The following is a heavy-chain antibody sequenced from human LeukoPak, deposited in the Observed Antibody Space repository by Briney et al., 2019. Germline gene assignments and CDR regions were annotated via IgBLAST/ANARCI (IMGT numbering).Heavy chain of an antibody. D-gene: IGHD5-18*01. J-gene: IGHJ6*02. Sequence: GGSLRLSCEGSGFTFSNYWMGWVRQAPGKGLQWVANIKTDGSEKYYVDSVKGRFTISRDNAGKSLFLQMNSLRVEDTAVYYCAGFPGYSYGDLSYYGLRVWGQGTTVTVSS. CDR3: AGFPGYSYGDLSYYGLRV. V-gene: IGHV3-7*03. CDR1: GFTFSNYW. CDR2: IKTDGSEK.